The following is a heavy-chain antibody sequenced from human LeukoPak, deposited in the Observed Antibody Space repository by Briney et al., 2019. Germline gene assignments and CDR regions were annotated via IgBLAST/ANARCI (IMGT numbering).Heavy chain of an antibody. CDR2: ISGSGGST. CDR3: AKDDCLRGFDY. D-gene: IGHD2-21*02. J-gene: IGHJ4*02. V-gene: IGHV3-23*01. CDR1: GFTFSSYS. Sequence: QPGGSLRLSCAASGFTFSSYSMSWVRQAPGKWREWVSAISGSGGSTYYADSVKDRFTISRDNSKNTLYLQMNSLRAEDTAVYYCAKDDCLRGFDYWGQGTLVTVSS.